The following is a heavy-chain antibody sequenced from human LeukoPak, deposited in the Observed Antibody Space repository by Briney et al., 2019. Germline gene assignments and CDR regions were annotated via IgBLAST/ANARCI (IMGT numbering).Heavy chain of an antibody. CDR2: IYVSGRT. CDR3: DMWELTPAKGWFDS. Sequence: PSETLSLTCAVSGDSMTNYYWSWIRQPAGQGLEWIGHIYVSGRTNYNPSFKSRVSMSIDTSKKQFSLNLTSVSAADTAVYARDMWELTPAKGWFDSWGQGTLVTVSS. V-gene: IGHV4-4*07. J-gene: IGHJ5*01. D-gene: IGHD1-26*01. CDR1: GDSMTNYY.